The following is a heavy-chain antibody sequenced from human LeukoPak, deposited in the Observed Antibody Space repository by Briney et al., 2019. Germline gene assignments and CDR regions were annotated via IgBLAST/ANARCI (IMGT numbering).Heavy chain of an antibody. CDR1: GFTFNSYS. V-gene: IGHV3-21*01. D-gene: IGHD3-10*01. Sequence: GGSLRLSCAASGFTFNSYSMNWVRQAPGKGLEWVSSISSTSSYIYYADAVKGRFTISRDNAKNSLYLQMNSLRADDTAVYYCAREYGSGTVGYYYYGMDVWGKGTTVTVSS. CDR3: AREYGSGTVGYYYYGMDV. J-gene: IGHJ6*04. CDR2: ISSTSSYI.